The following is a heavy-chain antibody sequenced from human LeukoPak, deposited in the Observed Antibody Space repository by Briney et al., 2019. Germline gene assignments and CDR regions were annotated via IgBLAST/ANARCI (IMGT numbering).Heavy chain of an antibody. V-gene: IGHV1-8*01. CDR1: GYTFISYD. CDR2: MNPNSGIT. D-gene: IGHD3-22*01. CDR3: ARGLYYYDSNGRTPYDY. Sequence: ASVKVSCXASGYTFISYDINWVRQATGQGLEWMGWMNPNSGITGYAQKFQGRVSMTRNTSINTAYMELSSLRSEDTAVYYCARGLYYYDSNGRTPYDYWGQGTLVTVSS. J-gene: IGHJ4*02.